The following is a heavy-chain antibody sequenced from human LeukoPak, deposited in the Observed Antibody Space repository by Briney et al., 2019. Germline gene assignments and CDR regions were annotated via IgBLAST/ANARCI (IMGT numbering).Heavy chain of an antibody. V-gene: IGHV4-30-2*01. Sequence: SQTLSLTCAVSGGSISSGGYSWSWIRQPPGTGLEWIGYIYHSGSTYYNPSLKSRVTISVDRSKNQFSLKLSSVTAADTAVYYCARKSMHDAFDIWGQGTMVTVSS. CDR1: GGSISSGGYS. J-gene: IGHJ3*02. CDR3: ARKSMHDAFDI. CDR2: IYHSGST.